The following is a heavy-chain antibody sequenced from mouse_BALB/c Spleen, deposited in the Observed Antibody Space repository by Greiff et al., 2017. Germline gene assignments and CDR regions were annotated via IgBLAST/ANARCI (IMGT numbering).Heavy chain of an antibody. V-gene: IGHV3-6*02. CDR2: ISYDGSN. Sequence: ESGPGLVKPSQSLSLTCSVTGYSITSGYYWNWIRQFPGNKLEWMGYISYDGSNNYNPSLKNRISITRDTSKNQFFLKLNSVTTEDTATYYCARDHIFDYWGQGTTLTVSS. J-gene: IGHJ2*01. CDR1: GYSITSGYY. CDR3: ARDHIFDY.